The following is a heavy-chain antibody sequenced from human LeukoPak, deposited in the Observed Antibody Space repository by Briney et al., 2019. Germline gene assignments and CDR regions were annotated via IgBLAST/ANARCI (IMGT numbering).Heavy chain of an antibody. J-gene: IGHJ3*02. CDR3: ALPQTYGSGDAFDI. Sequence: SETLSLTCTVSGGSISSSDYYWGWIRQPPGKGLEWIASIYYRGTTHYNPSHQSRVTMSVDTSKNQFSLKLSSVTAADTAVYYCALPQTYGSGDAFDIWGQGTMVTVSS. V-gene: IGHV4-39*07. D-gene: IGHD3-10*01. CDR1: GGSISSSDYY. CDR2: IYYRGTT.